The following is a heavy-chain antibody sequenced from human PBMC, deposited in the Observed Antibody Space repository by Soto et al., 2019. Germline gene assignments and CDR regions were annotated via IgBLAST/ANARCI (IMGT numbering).Heavy chain of an antibody. Sequence: SLRLSCAASGFTFSSYWMSWVRQAPGKGLEWVANIKQDGSEKYYVDSVKGRFTISRDNAKNSLYLQMNSLRAEDTAVYYCARKFTIFGVVTSFPYYFDYWGQGTLVTVSS. J-gene: IGHJ4*02. CDR2: IKQDGSEK. CDR1: GFTFSSYW. D-gene: IGHD3-3*01. V-gene: IGHV3-7*01. CDR3: ARKFTIFGVVTSFPYYFDY.